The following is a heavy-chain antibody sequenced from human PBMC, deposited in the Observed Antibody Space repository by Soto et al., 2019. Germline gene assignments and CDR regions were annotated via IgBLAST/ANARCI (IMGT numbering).Heavy chain of an antibody. D-gene: IGHD5-12*01. Sequence: GGSLRLSCAASGFTISSYAMSWVRQAPGKGLEWVSAISGSGGNTYYIDSAKGRFTISRDTSKNTLYLQMNSLRAEDTAAYYCAKHRGYSSEYDHCFDIWGQGTMVTVSS. V-gene: IGHV3-23*01. CDR3: AKHRGYSSEYDHCFDI. CDR2: ISGSGGNT. J-gene: IGHJ3*02. CDR1: GFTISSYA.